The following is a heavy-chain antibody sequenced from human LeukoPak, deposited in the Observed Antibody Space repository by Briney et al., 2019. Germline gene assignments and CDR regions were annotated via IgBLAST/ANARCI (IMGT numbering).Heavy chain of an antibody. CDR3: ARSTRALVPTADDAFDI. V-gene: IGHV3-66*02. CDR1: GLTVSRNY. J-gene: IGHJ3*02. Sequence: GGSLRLSCAASGLTVSRNYMNWVRQAPGKGLEWVSIIYGGGTTYYADSVKGRFTISRDNFKNTMYLQMNSLRAEDTAVYYCARSTRALVPTADDAFDIWGQGTMVTVSS. D-gene: IGHD2-2*01. CDR2: IYGGGTT.